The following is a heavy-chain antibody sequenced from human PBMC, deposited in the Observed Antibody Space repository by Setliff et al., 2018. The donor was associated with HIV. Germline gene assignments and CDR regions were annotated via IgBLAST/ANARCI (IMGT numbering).Heavy chain of an antibody. CDR3: AREPPEVTITTHKLDI. CDR2: ISAYNGNT. D-gene: IGHD1-1*01. J-gene: IGHJ3*02. Sequence: ASVKVSCKASGYTFTSYGISWVRQAPGQGLEWMGWISAYNGNTNYAQKLQGRLTMTTDTSTNTAYMELTSLRSDDTAVYFCAREPPEVTITTHKLDIWGQGTLVTVSS. CDR1: GYTFTSYG. V-gene: IGHV1-18*01.